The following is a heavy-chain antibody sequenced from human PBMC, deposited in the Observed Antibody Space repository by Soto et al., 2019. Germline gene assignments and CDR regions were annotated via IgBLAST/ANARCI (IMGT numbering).Heavy chain of an antibody. D-gene: IGHD3-10*01. V-gene: IGHV3-23*01. CDR1: GFIVSTSH. J-gene: IGHJ5*02. CDR3: AKNSGWFNT. CDR2: MESGGATT. Sequence: GGSLRLSCAASGFIVSTSHMTWARQAPGQGLEWVSTMESGGATTYYPDSVKGRFTISRDNSKNTVYLHMDSLTADATSVDYCAKNSGWFNTWGQGTLVTVSS.